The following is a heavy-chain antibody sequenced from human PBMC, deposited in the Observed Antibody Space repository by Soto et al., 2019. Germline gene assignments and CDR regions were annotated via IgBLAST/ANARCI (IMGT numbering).Heavy chain of an antibody. CDR2: INHSGST. V-gene: IGHV4-34*01. D-gene: IGHD1-26*01. J-gene: IGHJ6*03. CDR1: GGSFSGYY. Sequence: SETLSLTCAVYGGSFSGYYWSWIRQPPGKGLEWIGEINHSGSTNYNPSLKSRVTISVDTSKNQFSLKLSSVTAADTAVYYCAKNGGESELPTGDYYYYMDVWGKGTTVTVSS. CDR3: AKNGGESELPTGDYYYYMDV.